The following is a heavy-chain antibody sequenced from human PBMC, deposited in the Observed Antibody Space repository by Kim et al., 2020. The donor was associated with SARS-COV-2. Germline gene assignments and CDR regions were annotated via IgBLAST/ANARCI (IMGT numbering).Heavy chain of an antibody. Sequence: GGSLRLSCAASGFTFDDYAMHWVRQAPGKGLEWVSGISWNSGSIGYADSVKGRFTISRDNAKNSLYLQMNSLRAEDTALYYCAKGIIAVAGTSGMDVWGQGTTVTVSS. V-gene: IGHV3-9*01. D-gene: IGHD6-19*01. CDR3: AKGIIAVAGTSGMDV. CDR2: ISWNSGSI. CDR1: GFTFDDYA. J-gene: IGHJ6*02.